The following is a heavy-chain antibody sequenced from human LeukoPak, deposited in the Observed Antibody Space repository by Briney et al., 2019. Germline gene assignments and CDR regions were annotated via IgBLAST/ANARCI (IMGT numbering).Heavy chain of an antibody. CDR1: GFTFSSYG. Sequence: GGSLRLSCAASGFTFSSYGMHWVRQAPGKGLEWVAFIRYDGSTKYYADSVKGRFTISRDNSKNTLYLQMNSLRAEDTAVYYCAKAKLRYFDWLHDYWGQGTLVTVSS. CDR2: IRYDGSTK. V-gene: IGHV3-30*02. D-gene: IGHD3-9*01. CDR3: AKAKLRYFDWLHDY. J-gene: IGHJ4*02.